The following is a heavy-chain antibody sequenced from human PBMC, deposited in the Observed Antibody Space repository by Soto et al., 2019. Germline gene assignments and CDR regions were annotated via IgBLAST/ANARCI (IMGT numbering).Heavy chain of an antibody. CDR1: GGSISRGDYY. Sequence: SETLSLTCTVSGGSISRGDYYWSWIRQPPGKGLEWIGFIYYTGTIYYNSSLKGRVTISVDTSENQFPLKLTSVTVADTAVYYCARVIPTSGPEYYYYYGMDVWGQGTTVTVSS. J-gene: IGHJ6*02. CDR3: ARVIPTSGPEYYYYYGMDV. D-gene: IGHD2-2*01. V-gene: IGHV4-30-4*01. CDR2: IYYTGTI.